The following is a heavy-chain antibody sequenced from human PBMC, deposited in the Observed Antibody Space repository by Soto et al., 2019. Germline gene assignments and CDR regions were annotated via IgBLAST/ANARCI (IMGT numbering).Heavy chain of an antibody. D-gene: IGHD3-22*01. V-gene: IGHV4-4*07. CDR3: ASHSAPEAYYYDSSGPQITGSAFDI. Sequence: SETLSLTCTVSGGSISSYYWSWIRQPAGKGLEWIGRIYTSGSANYNPSLKSRVTMSVDTSKNQFSLKLSSVTAADTAVYYCASHSAPEAYYYDSSGPQITGSAFDIWGQGTMVTVSS. CDR1: GGSISSYY. CDR2: IYTSGSA. J-gene: IGHJ3*02.